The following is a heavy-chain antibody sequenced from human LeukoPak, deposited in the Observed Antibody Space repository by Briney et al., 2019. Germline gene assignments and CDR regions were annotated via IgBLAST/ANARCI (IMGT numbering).Heavy chain of an antibody. Sequence: PGGSLRLSCAASGFTFSNSGMHWVRQAPGKGLEWVAFIWYDGSNKYYADSVKGRFTISRDNSKNTVYLQMNSLRAEDTAVYYCAKVLAVTSYGAKSIFDHWGQGTLVTVSS. V-gene: IGHV3-30*02. CDR2: IWYDGSNK. CDR1: GFTFSNSG. J-gene: IGHJ4*02. CDR3: AKVLAVTSYGAKSIFDH. D-gene: IGHD4-23*01.